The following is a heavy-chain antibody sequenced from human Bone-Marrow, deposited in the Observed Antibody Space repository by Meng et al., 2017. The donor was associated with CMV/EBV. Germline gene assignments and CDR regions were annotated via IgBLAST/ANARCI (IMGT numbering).Heavy chain of an antibody. J-gene: IGHJ4*02. CDR2: IHYSGST. D-gene: IGHD3-10*02. Sequence: GSLRLSCTVSSGSISIYYWSWIRQPPGKGLEWIGCIHYSGSTNYNPSLKSRVTISVDTSKNQFSLKLSSVTAADTAVYYCARVVFGEVVPYDYWGQGTRVTVSS. V-gene: IGHV4-59*01. CDR3: ARVVFGEVVPYDY. CDR1: SGSISIYY.